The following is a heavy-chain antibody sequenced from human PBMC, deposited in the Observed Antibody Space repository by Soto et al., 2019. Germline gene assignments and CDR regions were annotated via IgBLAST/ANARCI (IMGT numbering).Heavy chain of an antibody. J-gene: IGHJ6*02. CDR2: IYGGGTT. CDR1: GLTVSGHY. V-gene: IGHV3-53*02. Sequence: EVQLVETGGGLIQPGGSLRLSCAASGLTVSGHYMSWVRRAPGKGLEWASAIYGGGTTYYADSVKGRFTISRDNSKNTLYLQMNSLRVEDTAVYYCEWFGEFQALDVWGQGTTVTVSS. D-gene: IGHD3-10*01. CDR3: EWFGEFQALDV.